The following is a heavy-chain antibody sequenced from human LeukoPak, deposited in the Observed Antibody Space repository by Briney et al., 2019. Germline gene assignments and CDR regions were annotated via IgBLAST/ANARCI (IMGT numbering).Heavy chain of an antibody. Sequence: GGSLRLSCAASGFTFSSYAMGWVRQAPGKGLEWVSAISGSGDTYYADSVKGRFIISRDNSKNTLYLHMDSLRAEDTALYYCAPQLWNHPGPWGQGIPVTVSS. CDR2: ISGSGDT. V-gene: IGHV3-23*01. D-gene: IGHD1-14*01. J-gene: IGHJ5*02. CDR1: GFTFSSYA. CDR3: APQLWNHPGP.